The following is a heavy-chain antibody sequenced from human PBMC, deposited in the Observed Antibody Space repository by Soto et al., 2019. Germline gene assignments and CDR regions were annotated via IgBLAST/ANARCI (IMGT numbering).Heavy chain of an antibody. CDR1: GGFSSHYY. CDR2: ISHIGTT. V-gene: IGHV4-59*01. CDR3: ARRYSSGSYDVFDI. J-gene: IGHJ3*02. Sequence: QVQLQESGPGLVKPSETLSLTCTVSGGFSSHYYWCWIRQPPGKELEWIGYISHIGTTNYNPSLESRVTLSVDTSKNESALRLNSVTAADTAVYYCARRYSSGSYDVFDIWGQGTMVTVSS. D-gene: IGHD6-19*01.